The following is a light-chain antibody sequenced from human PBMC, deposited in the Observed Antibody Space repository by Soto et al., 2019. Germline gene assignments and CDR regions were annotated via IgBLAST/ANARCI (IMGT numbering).Light chain of an antibody. CDR3: LQYGTLPPT. Sequence: EIVLTQSPGTLSLSPGERATLSCRASQTVTNTYLAGYQQKSGQAPNFLIYGASNRATGIPDRFSGSGSGTDFTLTISRLEPEDFAVYSCLQYGTLPPTFGGGTKVEI. CDR2: GAS. CDR1: QTVTNTY. J-gene: IGKJ4*01. V-gene: IGKV3-20*01.